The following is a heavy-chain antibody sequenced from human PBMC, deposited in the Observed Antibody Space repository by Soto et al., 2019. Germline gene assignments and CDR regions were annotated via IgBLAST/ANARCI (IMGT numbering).Heavy chain of an antibody. J-gene: IGHJ4*02. CDR1: GFTFGSYS. CDR2: ISTSTSYI. V-gene: IGHV3-21*06. CDR3: ARDMSVSDY. Sequence: EVQLVESGGGLVKPGGSLRLSCAASGFTFGSYSMNWVRQAPGKGLEWVSSISTSTSYIYYADSVKGRFTISRDNVKNSLYLQMNSLRAEDTAVYYCARDMSVSDYWGQGTLVTVSS. D-gene: IGHD3-10*02.